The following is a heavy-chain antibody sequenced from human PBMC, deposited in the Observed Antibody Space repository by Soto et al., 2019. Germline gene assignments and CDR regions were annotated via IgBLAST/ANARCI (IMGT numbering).Heavy chain of an antibody. J-gene: IGHJ6*02. CDR2: INPSGGST. V-gene: IGHV1-46*01. CDR3: ARDKVTIFGVVIGSRAPYYGMDV. CDR1: GYTFTSYY. Sequence: AASAQVSCTASGYTFTSYYMHWVRQAPGQGLEWMGIINPSGGSTSYAQKFQGRVTMTRDTSTSTVYMELSSLRSEDTAVYYCARDKVTIFGVVIGSRAPYYGMDVWGQGTTVTVSS. D-gene: IGHD3-3*01.